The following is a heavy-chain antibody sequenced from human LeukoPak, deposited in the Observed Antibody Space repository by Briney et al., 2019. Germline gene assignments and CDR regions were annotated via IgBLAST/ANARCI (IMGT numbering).Heavy chain of an antibody. J-gene: IGHJ6*02. CDR3: ARHTPIPLVRGGFYYVMDV. CDR2: IYYSWST. Sequence: SETLSLTCTVSGGSISSYYWSWIRQPPGKGLEYIGYIYYSWSTNYNPSLKSRVTLSVDTSKNQHSLKLGSVTAADTAVYSCARHTPIPLVRGGFYYVMDVWGQGTTVTVSS. D-gene: IGHD3-10*01. V-gene: IGHV4-59*08. CDR1: GGSISSYY.